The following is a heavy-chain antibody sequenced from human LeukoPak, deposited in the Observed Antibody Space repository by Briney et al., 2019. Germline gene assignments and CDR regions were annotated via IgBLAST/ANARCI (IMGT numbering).Heavy chain of an antibody. CDR1: GYTFTGYY. D-gene: IGHD3-22*01. Sequence: ASVKVSCKASGYTFTGYYMHWVRQAPGQGLEWMGWINPNSGGTNYAQKFQGRVTMTRDTSISTAYMELSSLRSEDTAVYYCARGGYYDSSGLGVSFAFDIWGQGTMVTVSS. CDR2: INPNSGGT. CDR3: ARGGYYDSSGLGVSFAFDI. V-gene: IGHV1-2*02. J-gene: IGHJ3*02.